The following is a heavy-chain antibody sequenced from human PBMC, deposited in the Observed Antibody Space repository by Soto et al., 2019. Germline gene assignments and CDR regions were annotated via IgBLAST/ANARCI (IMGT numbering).Heavy chain of an antibody. CDR2: IYSAGNT. CDR1: GFTVSSNY. V-gene: IGHV3-66*01. Sequence: GGALRLSCAASGFTVSSNYMSWVRQAPGKGLEWISIIYSAGNTYYADSVKGRFTISRDNSKNTLYLQMNSLGAEDTAVYYCARDFVVGGPTINYYYGMDVWGQGTTVTVSS. CDR3: ARDFVVGGPTINYYYGMDV. J-gene: IGHJ6*02. D-gene: IGHD1-26*01.